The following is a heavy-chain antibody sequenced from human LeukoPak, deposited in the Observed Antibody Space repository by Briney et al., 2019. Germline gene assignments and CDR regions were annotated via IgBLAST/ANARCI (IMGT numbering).Heavy chain of an antibody. Sequence: PGGSLRLSCAASGFTFSSYAMSWVRQAPGKGLEWVSAISGSGGSTYYADSVKGRFTISRDNSKSTLYLQMNSLRAEDTAVYYCAKLAVAGRNYYYYGMDVWGQGTTVTVSS. CDR1: GFTFSSYA. V-gene: IGHV3-23*01. CDR3: AKLAVAGRNYYYYGMDV. CDR2: ISGSGGST. D-gene: IGHD6-19*01. J-gene: IGHJ6*02.